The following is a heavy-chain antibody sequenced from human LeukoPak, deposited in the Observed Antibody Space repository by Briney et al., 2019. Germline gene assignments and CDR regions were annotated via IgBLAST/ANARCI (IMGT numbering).Heavy chain of an antibody. J-gene: IGHJ5*02. CDR3: ARKAPKKGWFDP. V-gene: IGHV3-23*01. CDR1: GFTFASYG. Sequence: GGSLRLSCEASGFTFASYGMSWVRQAPGEGPEWVSGISTSGSNTYYADSVRGRFTISRDNSRNTLVLQLNSLRAEDTAVYYCARKAPKKGWFDPWGQGTLVTVSS. CDR2: ISTSGSNT.